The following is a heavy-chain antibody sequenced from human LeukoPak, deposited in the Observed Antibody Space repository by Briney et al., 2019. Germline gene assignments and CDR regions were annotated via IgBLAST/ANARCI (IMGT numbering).Heavy chain of an antibody. V-gene: IGHV4-4*07. D-gene: IGHD3/OR15-3a*01. J-gene: IGHJ4*02. CDR2: LSTSGST. Sequence: SETLSLTCTVSGGSISSYYWSWIRQPAGKGLEWIGRLSTSGSTDYNPSLKSRVTISVDTSKNQFSLKLSSVTAADTAVYYCARAHFLTGYYDLSYFDYWGQGTLVTVSS. CDR1: GGSISSYY. CDR3: ARAHFLTGYYDLSYFDY.